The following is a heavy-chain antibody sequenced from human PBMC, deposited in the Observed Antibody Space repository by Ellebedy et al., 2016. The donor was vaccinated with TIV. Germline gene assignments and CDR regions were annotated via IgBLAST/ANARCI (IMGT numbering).Heavy chain of an antibody. V-gene: IGHV3-74*01. CDR2: INSDGSST. CDR1: AFTFSSYW. Sequence: GGSLRLSCAASAFTFSSYWMHWVRQAPGKGLVWVSRINSDGSSTSYADSVKGRFTTSRDNAKNTLYLQMNSLRAEDTAVYYCARLDAIIAVKSLDYWGQGTLVTVSS. D-gene: IGHD6-19*01. CDR3: ARLDAIIAVKSLDY. J-gene: IGHJ4*02.